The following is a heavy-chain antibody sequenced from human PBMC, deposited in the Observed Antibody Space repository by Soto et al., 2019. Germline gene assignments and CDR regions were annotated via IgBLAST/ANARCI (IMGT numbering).Heavy chain of an antibody. V-gene: IGHV3-48*02. CDR3: AREARFLEWESPVGFDP. D-gene: IGHD3-3*01. Sequence: GGSLRLSCAASGFTFSSYSMNWVRQAPGKGLEWVSYISSSSSTIYYADSVKGRFTISRDNAKNSLYLQMNSLRDEDTAVYYCAREARFLEWESPVGFDPWGQGTLVTVS. CDR1: GFTFSSYS. J-gene: IGHJ5*02. CDR2: ISSSSSTI.